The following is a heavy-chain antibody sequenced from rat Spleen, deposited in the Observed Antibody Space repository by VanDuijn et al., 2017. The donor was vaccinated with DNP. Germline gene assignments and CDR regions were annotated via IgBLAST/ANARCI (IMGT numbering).Heavy chain of an antibody. V-gene: IGHV3-1*01. CDR3: ARWYNYFDY. CDR2: ISYSGTT. CDR1: GSSITSNY. Sequence: EVQLQESGPGLVKPSQSLSLTCSVTGSSITSNYWGWIRKFPGNKMEWIGHISYSGTTSYNPSLKSRISITRDTSKNQFFLQLNSVTTEDTATYYCARWYNYFDYWGQGVMVTVSS. D-gene: IGHD1-5*01. J-gene: IGHJ2*01.